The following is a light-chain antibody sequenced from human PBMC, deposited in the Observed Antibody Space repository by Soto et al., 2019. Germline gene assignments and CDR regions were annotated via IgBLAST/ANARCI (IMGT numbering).Light chain of an antibody. CDR3: QQYNTWPIT. CDR2: GAS. J-gene: IGKJ5*01. Sequence: EIVMTQSPATLSVSPGERAALSCRASQSVGSNLAWYQQRPGQAPRLLIYGASTRATGTPARFSGSGSGTRFTLSISSLQSEDFVVYYCQQYNTWPITFGQGTRLEI. V-gene: IGKV3D-15*01. CDR1: QSVGSN.